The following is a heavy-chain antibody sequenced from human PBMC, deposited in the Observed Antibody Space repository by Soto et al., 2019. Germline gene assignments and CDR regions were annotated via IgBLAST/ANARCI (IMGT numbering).Heavy chain of an antibody. J-gene: IGHJ6*02. CDR1: GDSVSSNSAA. CDR3: TGITWFRGMDV. CDR2: TYYKSKWNN. V-gene: IGHV6-1*01. Sequence: PSQTLSLTCAISGDSVSSNSAAWKLIRQSPSRGLEWLGRTYYKSKWNNDYALSVKSRITINPDTSKNQFSLHLYSVTPEDTAVYYCTGITWFRGMDVWGQGTPVTVSS. D-gene: IGHD3-10*01.